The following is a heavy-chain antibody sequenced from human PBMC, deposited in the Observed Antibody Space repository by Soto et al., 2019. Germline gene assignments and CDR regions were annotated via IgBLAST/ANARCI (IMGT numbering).Heavy chain of an antibody. J-gene: IGHJ4*02. CDR1: GFTFSSYG. CDR3: AKSRGMITFGGVIVELENYFDY. Sequence: HPGGSLRLSCAASGFTFSSYGMHWVRQAPGKGLEWVAVISYDGSNKYYADSVKGRFTISRDNSKNTLYLQMNSLRAEDTAVYYCAKSRGMITFGGVIVELENYFDYWGQGTLVTVSS. CDR2: ISYDGSNK. D-gene: IGHD3-16*02. V-gene: IGHV3-30*18.